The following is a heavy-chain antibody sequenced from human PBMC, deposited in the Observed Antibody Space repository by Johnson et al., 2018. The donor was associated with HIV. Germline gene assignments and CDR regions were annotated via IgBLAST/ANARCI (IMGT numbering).Heavy chain of an antibody. CDR3: ARSCPRWAAAGGAFDI. D-gene: IGHD6-13*01. Sequence: VQLVESGGGVVRPGGSLRLSCAASGFIFDDYAMSWVRQAPGKGLEWVSGINWNGDNTGYADSVKGRFTISRDSAKNSLYLQMNSLRAEDTAVYYCARSCPRWAAAGGAFDIWGQGTMVIVSS. J-gene: IGHJ3*02. CDR2: INWNGDNT. CDR1: GFIFDDYA. V-gene: IGHV3-20*04.